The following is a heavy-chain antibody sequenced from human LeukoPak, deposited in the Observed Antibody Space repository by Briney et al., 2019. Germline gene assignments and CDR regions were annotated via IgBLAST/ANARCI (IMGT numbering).Heavy chain of an antibody. Sequence: SETLSLTCSVSGGSISNSSYFWGWVRQPPGKGLEWIGSIYYAGSTYYNPSLKSRLTISKDTSKNQFALRLSSVTAADTAVYYCARGLSDRYCSGGSCYWFDPWGQGTLVTVSS. CDR3: ARGLSDRYCSGGSCYWFDP. V-gene: IGHV4-39*01. D-gene: IGHD2-15*01. CDR2: IYYAGST. CDR1: GGSISNSSYF. J-gene: IGHJ5*02.